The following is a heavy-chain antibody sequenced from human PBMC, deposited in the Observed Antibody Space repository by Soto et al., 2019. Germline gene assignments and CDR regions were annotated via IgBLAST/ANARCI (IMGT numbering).Heavy chain of an antibody. CDR3: AKDGEEYCSSTSCSYYYYYGMDV. V-gene: IGHV3-23*01. Sequence: GGSQRLSYAASGFTFSSYAVSWVRQAPGKGLEWVSAISGSGGSTYYADSVKGRFTISRDNSKNTLYLQMNSLRAEDTAVYYCAKDGEEYCSSTSCSYYYYYGMDVWGQGTTVTVSS. D-gene: IGHD2-2*01. J-gene: IGHJ6*02. CDR1: GFTFSSYA. CDR2: ISGSGGST.